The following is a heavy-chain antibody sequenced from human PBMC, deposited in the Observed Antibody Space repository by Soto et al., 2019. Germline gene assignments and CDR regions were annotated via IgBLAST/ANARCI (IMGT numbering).Heavy chain of an antibody. D-gene: IGHD5-12*01. Sequence: QVQLVESGGGVVQPGRSLRLSCAASGFTFSSYAIHWVRQAPGKGLEWVAVISYDGSNEYYADSVKGRFTISRDNSKNTLYLQMNILRGEDTAVYYCARDRGYSGYDSLDYWGQGTLVTVSS. CDR3: ARDRGYSGYDSLDY. V-gene: IGHV3-30-3*01. J-gene: IGHJ4*02. CDR2: ISYDGSNE. CDR1: GFTFSSYA.